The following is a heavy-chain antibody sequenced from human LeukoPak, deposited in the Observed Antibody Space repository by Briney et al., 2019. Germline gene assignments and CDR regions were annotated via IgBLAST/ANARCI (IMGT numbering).Heavy chain of an antibody. J-gene: IGHJ6*03. Sequence: SETLSLTCTASGGSISSYYWSWIRQPAGKGLEWIGRIYISGSTNYNPSLKSRVTMSVDTTKNLFSLRLRSVTAADTAVYFCARGRVSSSTWYSTYYYYFYMDLWGKGTTVTVSS. V-gene: IGHV4-4*07. CDR1: GGSISSYY. D-gene: IGHD6-13*01. CDR3: ARGRVSSSTWYSTYYYYFYMDL. CDR2: IYISGST.